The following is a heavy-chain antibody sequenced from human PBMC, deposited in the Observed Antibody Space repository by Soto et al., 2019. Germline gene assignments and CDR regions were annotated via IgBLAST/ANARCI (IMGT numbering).Heavy chain of an antibody. CDR3: ARVVRFLEKGYYDMDV. V-gene: IGHV4-4*02. Sequence: QVQLQESGPGLVKPSGTLSLTCAVSSGSISSSNWWSWVRQPPGKGLEWIGEIYHSGSTNYNPSLKSRVTISVDKSKNLFSLKLSSVTAADTAVYYCARVVRFLEKGYYDMDVWGKGTTVTVSS. D-gene: IGHD3-3*01. CDR1: SGSISSSNW. J-gene: IGHJ6*03. CDR2: IYHSGST.